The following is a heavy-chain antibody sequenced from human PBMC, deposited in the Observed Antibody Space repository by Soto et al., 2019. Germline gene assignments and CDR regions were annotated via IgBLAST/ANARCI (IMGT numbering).Heavy chain of an antibody. CDR3: ARDLGVVAAFDFSYYHGLDV. CDR2: IYYSGST. J-gene: IGHJ6*02. D-gene: IGHD2-15*01. CDR1: GGSVSSGSYY. V-gene: IGHV4-61*01. Sequence: QVQLQESGPGLVKPSETLSLTCTVSGGSVSSGSYYWSWIRQPPGKGLEWIGDIYYSGSTNYNPSLKSRVTITVDTSKTQFSLKRSSVTAADTAVYYCARDLGVVAAFDFSYYHGLDVWGQGTTVTVSS.